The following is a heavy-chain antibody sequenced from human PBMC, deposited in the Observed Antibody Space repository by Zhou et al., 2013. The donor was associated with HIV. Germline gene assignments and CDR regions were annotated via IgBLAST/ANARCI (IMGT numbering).Heavy chain of an antibody. J-gene: IGHJ4*02. D-gene: IGHD6-13*01. CDR1: GYIFTRNF. V-gene: IGHV1-8*01. CDR3: ARGFIAAAGTPPIHFDY. CDR2: MNPNSGNT. Sequence: QVQLLQSGAALKEPGTSVNLSCTTSGYIFTRNFLHWVRQAPGQGLEWMGWMNPNSGNTGYARKFQGRLTMTTNTSISTAFMELRSLRSEDTAIYFCARGFIAAAGTPPIHFDYWGPGTVVTVSA.